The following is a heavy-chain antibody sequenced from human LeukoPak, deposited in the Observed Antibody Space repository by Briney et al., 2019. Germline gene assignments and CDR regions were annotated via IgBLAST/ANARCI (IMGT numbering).Heavy chain of an antibody. CDR3: AREKYYYGSSGNYYGDASDI. V-gene: IGHV1-46*01. D-gene: IGHD3-22*01. Sequence: GASVKVSCKASGYTFTSYYMHWVRQAPGQGLEWMGIISPTGGSTSYAQKFQGRVTMTRDTSTSTVYMELSSLRSEDTAVYYCAREKYYYGSSGNYYGDASDIWGQGTMVTVSS. CDR2: ISPTGGST. CDR1: GYTFTSYY. J-gene: IGHJ3*02.